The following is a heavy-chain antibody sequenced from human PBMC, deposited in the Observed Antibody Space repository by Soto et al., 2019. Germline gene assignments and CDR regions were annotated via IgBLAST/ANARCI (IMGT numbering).Heavy chain of an antibody. CDR3: EKVAHSSGWTEFDY. Sequence: EVQLVESGGGLVQPGRSLRLSCAASGFTFDDYAMHWVRQAPGKGLEWVSGISWNSGSIGYADSVKGRFTISRDNAKNSLYLQMNSLRAEDTALYYCEKVAHSSGWTEFDYWGQGTLVPVSS. V-gene: IGHV3-9*01. D-gene: IGHD6-19*01. CDR2: ISWNSGSI. CDR1: GFTFDDYA. J-gene: IGHJ4*02.